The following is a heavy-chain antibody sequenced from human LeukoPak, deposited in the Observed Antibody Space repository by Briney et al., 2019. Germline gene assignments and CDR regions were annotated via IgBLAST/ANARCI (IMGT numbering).Heavy chain of an antibody. D-gene: IGHD3/OR15-3a*01. CDR1: GGSFSGYY. J-gene: IGHJ6*03. CDR2: INHSGST. CDR3: ARDKGQYDFLRRKDYYYMDV. V-gene: IGHV4-34*01. Sequence: SETLSLTCAVYGGSFSGYYWSWIRQPPGKGLEWIGEINHSGSTNYNPSLKSRVTISVDTSKNQFSLKLSSVTAADTAVYYCARDKGQYDFLRRKDYYYMDVWGKGTTVTISS.